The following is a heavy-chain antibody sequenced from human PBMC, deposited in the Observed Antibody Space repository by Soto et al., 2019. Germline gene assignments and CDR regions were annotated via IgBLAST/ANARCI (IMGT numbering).Heavy chain of an antibody. J-gene: IGHJ6*02. D-gene: IGHD3-10*01. Sequence: QVQLQQWGAGLLKPSETLSLTCAVYGGSFSGYFWSWIRQPPGKGLEWIGEINHSGSTNYNPSLKSRVTISVDTSKNQVSLKLTSVTAADTAVYYCARESRHVVRGVKGMDVWGQGTSVTVSS. CDR2: INHSGST. CDR1: GGSFSGYF. CDR3: ARESRHVVRGVKGMDV. V-gene: IGHV4-34*01.